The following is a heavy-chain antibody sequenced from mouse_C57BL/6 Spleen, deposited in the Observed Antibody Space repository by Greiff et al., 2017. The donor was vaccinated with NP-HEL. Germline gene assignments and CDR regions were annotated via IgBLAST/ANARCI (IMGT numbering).Heavy chain of an antibody. CDR2: IDPSDSET. CDR1: GYTFTSYW. J-gene: IGHJ1*03. D-gene: IGHD4-1*01. CDR3: ARGGLGRPYWYFDV. V-gene: IGHV1-52*01. Sequence: VQLQQPGAELVRPGSSVKLSCKASGYTFTSYWMHWVKQRPIQGLEWIGNIDPSDSETHYNQKFKDKATLTVDKSSSTAYMQLSSLTSEDSAVYYCARGGLGRPYWYFDVWGTGTTVTVSS.